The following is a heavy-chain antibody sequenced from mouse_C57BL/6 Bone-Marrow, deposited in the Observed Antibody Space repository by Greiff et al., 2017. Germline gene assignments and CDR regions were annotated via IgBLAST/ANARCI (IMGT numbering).Heavy chain of an antibody. Sequence: VQLQQSGPVLVKPGASVKMSCKASGYTFTDYYMNWVKQSHGKSLEWIGVINPYNGGTSYNQKFKGKATLTVDQSSSTAYMELNSLTSEDSAVXYCARPSNWEYFDYWGQGTTLTVSS. V-gene: IGHV1-19*01. D-gene: IGHD4-1*01. CDR1: GYTFTDYY. CDR3: ARPSNWEYFDY. CDR2: INPYNGGT. J-gene: IGHJ2*01.